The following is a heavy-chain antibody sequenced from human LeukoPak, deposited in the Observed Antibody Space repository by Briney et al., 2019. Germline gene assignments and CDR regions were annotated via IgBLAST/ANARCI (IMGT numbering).Heavy chain of an antibody. D-gene: IGHD3/OR15-3a*01. CDR3: ARHVYGLVITYEWFDP. J-gene: IGHJ5*02. Sequence: SENLSLTCAVSGYSISSGYYWGWIRQPPGKGLEWIGSIYHSGSTYYNPSLKSRVTISVDTSKNQFSLKLSSVTAADTAVYYCARHVYGLVITYEWFDPWGQGTLVTVSS. CDR2: IYHSGST. CDR1: GYSISSGYY. V-gene: IGHV4-38-2*01.